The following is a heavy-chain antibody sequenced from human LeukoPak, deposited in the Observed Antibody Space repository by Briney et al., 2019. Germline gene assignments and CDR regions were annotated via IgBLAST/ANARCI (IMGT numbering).Heavy chain of an antibody. V-gene: IGHV4-61*02. Sequence: SETLSLTCTVSGGSISSGSYYWSWIRRPAGKGLEWIGRIYTSGSTNYNPSLKSRVTISVDTSKNQFSLRLSSVTAADTAVYYCARDRYYDSSGPPDWGQGTLVTVSS. J-gene: IGHJ4*02. CDR1: GGSISSGSYY. CDR2: IYTSGST. D-gene: IGHD3-22*01. CDR3: ARDRYYDSSGPPD.